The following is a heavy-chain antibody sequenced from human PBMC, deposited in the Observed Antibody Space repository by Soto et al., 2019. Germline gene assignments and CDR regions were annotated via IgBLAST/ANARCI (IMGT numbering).Heavy chain of an antibody. CDR1: GFTFSSYA. J-gene: IGHJ4*02. CDR3: AKGMFSSSPAAAGSFDY. V-gene: IGHV3-23*01. Sequence: GGSLRLSCAASGFTFSSYAMSWVRQAPGKGLEWVAAIGGTDGKTYYADSVKGRFTISRDNSENTLYLQVSRLRAEDTAVYFCAKGMFSSSPAAAGSFDYWGQGALVTVSS. CDR2: IGGTDGKT. D-gene: IGHD3-10*01.